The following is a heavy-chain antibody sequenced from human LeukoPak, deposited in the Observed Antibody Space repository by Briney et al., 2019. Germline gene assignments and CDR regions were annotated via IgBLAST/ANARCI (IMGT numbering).Heavy chain of an antibody. V-gene: IGHV3-23*01. CDR1: GFTFSSYA. Sequence: PGGSLRLSCAASGFTFSSYAMCWVRQAPGKGLEWVSTIISSGGATYYADSVKGRFTISRDKSKNALYLQMNSLRAEDTAEYYCAKDPLRYYHYLDVWGKGTTVTVSS. CDR3: AKDPLRYYHYLDV. CDR2: IISSGGAT. J-gene: IGHJ6*03.